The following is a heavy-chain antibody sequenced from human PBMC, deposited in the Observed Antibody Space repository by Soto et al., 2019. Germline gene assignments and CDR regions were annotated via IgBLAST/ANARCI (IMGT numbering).Heavy chain of an antibody. CDR3: ARTDSGSYGDHFDY. J-gene: IGHJ4*02. CDR2: IYNSGST. V-gene: IGHV4-59*01. D-gene: IGHD1-26*01. Sequence: SETLSLTCTVYGGSISSYYWSWIRQPPGKGLEWIGYIYNSGSTNYNPSLKSRVTISVDTSKNQFSLKLSSVTAADTAVYYCARTDSGSYGDHFDYWGQGALVTVSS. CDR1: GGSISSYY.